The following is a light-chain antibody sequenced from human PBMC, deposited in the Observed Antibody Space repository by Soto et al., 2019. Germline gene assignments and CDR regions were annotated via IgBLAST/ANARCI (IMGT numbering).Light chain of an antibody. CDR1: QSVSSSY. J-gene: IGKJ1*01. Sequence: EIVLTQSPGPLSLSPGERATLSCRASQSVSSSYLAWYQQKPGQSPRLLIYRASTRATGIPDRFSGSGSGTDFTLTIARLEPEDFAVYYCHQYGSSPQMFGQGTKVEIK. CDR3: HQYGSSPQM. V-gene: IGKV3-20*01. CDR2: RAS.